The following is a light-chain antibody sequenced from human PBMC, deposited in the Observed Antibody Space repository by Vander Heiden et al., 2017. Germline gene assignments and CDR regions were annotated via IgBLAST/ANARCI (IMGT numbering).Light chain of an antibody. CDR1: ATNIGSNY. Sequence: QSELTQPPSVSAAPGQKVTISCSGSATNIGSNYVSWYQQLPGTAPKLPIYEDNKRPSGIPDRFSGSKSGTSATLGITGLQTGDEADYYCGTWDSSLNTGAVFGGGTKLTVL. CDR3: GTWDSSLNTGAV. J-gene: IGLJ3*02. CDR2: EDN. V-gene: IGLV1-51*02.